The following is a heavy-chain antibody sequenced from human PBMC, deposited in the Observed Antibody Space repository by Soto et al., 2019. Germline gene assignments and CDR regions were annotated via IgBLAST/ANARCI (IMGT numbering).Heavy chain of an antibody. CDR3: ARAKGYSLAFDI. D-gene: IGHD5-18*01. J-gene: IGHJ3*02. CDR1: GYTFSSNG. CDR2: ITGYNGGT. V-gene: IGHV1-18*01. Sequence: ASVKVSCKASGYTFSSNGISWVRQAPGQGQEWKGWITGYNGGTNYAQKFQGLVTMTSDMSISTAYMELSRLRFDDTAVYYCARAKGYSLAFDIWGQGTMVT.